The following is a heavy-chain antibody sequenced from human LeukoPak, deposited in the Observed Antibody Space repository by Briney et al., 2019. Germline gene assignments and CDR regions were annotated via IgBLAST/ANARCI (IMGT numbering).Heavy chain of an antibody. D-gene: IGHD3-10*02. CDR3: AELGITMIGGV. V-gene: IGHV3-7*01. CDR1: GFIFSSYW. Sequence: GGSLRLSCAASGFIFSSYWMSWVRQTPGKGLEWVANIKQDGSEKYDVDSVKGRFTISRDNAKNSLYLQMNSLRAEDTAVYYCAELGITMIGGVWGKGTTVTISS. CDR2: IKQDGSEK. J-gene: IGHJ6*04.